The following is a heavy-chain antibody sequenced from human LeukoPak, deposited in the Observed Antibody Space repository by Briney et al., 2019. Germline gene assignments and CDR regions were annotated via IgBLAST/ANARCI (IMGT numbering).Heavy chain of an antibody. V-gene: IGHV4-38-2*02. CDR2: IYHSGST. J-gene: IGHJ3*02. CDR1: GYSISSGYY. CDR3: ATSSYCGGDCSLIDGFDI. Sequence: NPSETLSLTCTVSGYSISSGYYWGWIRQPPGKGLEWIGSIYHSGSTYYNPSLKSRVTISVDTSKNQFSLKLTSVTAADTAIYFCATSSYCGGDCSLIDGFDIWGQGTKLTVSS. D-gene: IGHD2-21*02.